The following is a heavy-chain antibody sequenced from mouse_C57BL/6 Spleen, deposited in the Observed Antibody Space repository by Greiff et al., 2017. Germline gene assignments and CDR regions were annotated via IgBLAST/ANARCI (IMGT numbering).Heavy chain of an antibody. CDR1: GYTFTSYW. V-gene: IGHV1-55*01. CDR2: IYPGSGST. D-gene: IGHD2-4*01. J-gene: IGHJ4*01. Sequence: QVQLQQPGAELVKPGASVKMSCKASGYTFTSYWITWVKQRPGQGLEWIGDIYPGSGSTNYNEKFKSKATLTVDTSSSTAYMQLSSLTSEDSAVYYWARGRGDDYDLYYAMDYWGQGTSVTVSS. CDR3: ARGRGDDYDLYYAMDY.